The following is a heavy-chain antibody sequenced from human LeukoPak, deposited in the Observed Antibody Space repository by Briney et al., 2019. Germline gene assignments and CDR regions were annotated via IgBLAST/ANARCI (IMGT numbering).Heavy chain of an antibody. CDR2: IYFSGDT. Sequence: SETLSLTCSVSGVSITSSTHYWGWIRQPPGEGLQWIGGIYFSGDTHYNPSFKSRVTLSIDTSKNHFSLKLTSVTVADTAVYYCVRIPMFPGDVWKSDLRFYSDRWGQGALVAVSS. D-gene: IGHD3-3*01. CDR1: GVSITSSTHY. CDR3: VRIPMFPGDVWKSDLRFYSDR. V-gene: IGHV4-39*02. J-gene: IGHJ4*02.